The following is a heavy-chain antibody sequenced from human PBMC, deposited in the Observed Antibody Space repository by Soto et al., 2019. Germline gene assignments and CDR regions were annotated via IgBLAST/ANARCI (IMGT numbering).Heavy chain of an antibody. CDR3: ARGLSMVRGVPFDY. D-gene: IGHD3-10*01. CDR2: INHSGST. J-gene: IGHJ4*02. Sequence: SETLSLTCAVYGGSFSGYYWSWIRQPPGKGLEWIGEINHSGSTNYNPSLKSRVTISVDTSKNQFSLKLSSVTAADTAVYYCARGLSMVRGVPFDYWGQGTLVTV. V-gene: IGHV4-34*01. CDR1: GGSFSGYY.